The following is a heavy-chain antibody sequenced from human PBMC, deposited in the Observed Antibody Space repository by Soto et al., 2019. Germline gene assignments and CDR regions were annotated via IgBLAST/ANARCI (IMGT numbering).Heavy chain of an antibody. D-gene: IGHD3-10*01. CDR3: ARDGEMELFSYFVY. J-gene: IGHJ4*02. Sequence: WSLRLSCAASGFTFSSYAMHWVRQAPGKGLEWVAVISYDGSNKDFADSVKGRFTISRDNSKNTLYLQMNSLRAEDTAVYYCARDGEMELFSYFVYWGQGX. V-gene: IGHV3-30-3*01. CDR1: GFTFSSYA. CDR2: ISYDGSNK.